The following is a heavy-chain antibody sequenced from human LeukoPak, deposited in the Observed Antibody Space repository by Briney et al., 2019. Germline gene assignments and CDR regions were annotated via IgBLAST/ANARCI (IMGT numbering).Heavy chain of an antibody. CDR1: GHTFTSYG. V-gene: IGHV1-18*01. D-gene: IGHD5-12*01. Sequence: ASVKVSCKASGHTFTSYGISWVRQAPGQGLEWMGWISAYNGNTNYAQKLQGRVTMTTDTSTSTAYMELRSLRSDDTAVYYCARDWEVAIHRPTDYWGQGTLVTVSS. J-gene: IGHJ4*02. CDR3: ARDWEVAIHRPTDY. CDR2: ISAYNGNT.